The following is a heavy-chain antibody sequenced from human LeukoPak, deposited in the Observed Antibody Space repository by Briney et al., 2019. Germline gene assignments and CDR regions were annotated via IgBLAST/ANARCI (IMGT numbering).Heavy chain of an antibody. J-gene: IGHJ4*02. CDR3: ASAAYDSSGYYFYY. Sequence: SETLSLTCAVYGGSFSGYYWSWIRQPPGKGLEWMGEINHSGSTNYNPSLKSRVTISVDTSKNQFSLKLSSVTAADTAVYYCASAAYDSSGYYFYYWGQGTLVTVSS. CDR1: GGSFSGYY. D-gene: IGHD3-22*01. V-gene: IGHV4-34*01. CDR2: INHSGST.